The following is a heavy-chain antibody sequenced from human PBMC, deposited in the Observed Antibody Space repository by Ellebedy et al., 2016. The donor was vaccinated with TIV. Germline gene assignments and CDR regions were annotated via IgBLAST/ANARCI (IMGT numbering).Heavy chain of an antibody. Sequence: GGSLRLXXAASGFTFSNHYMSWVRQAPGKGLEWVSYITPSSSNMNYADSVKGRFTISGDNARNSLYLQMNSLRAEDTAVYYCARDPDSASKIDCWGQGTLVTVSS. CDR2: ITPSSSNM. J-gene: IGHJ4*02. V-gene: IGHV3-21*01. D-gene: IGHD5-18*01. CDR3: ARDPDSASKIDC. CDR1: GFTFSNHY.